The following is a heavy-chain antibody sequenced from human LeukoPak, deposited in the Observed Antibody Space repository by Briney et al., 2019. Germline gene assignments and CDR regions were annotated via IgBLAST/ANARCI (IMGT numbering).Heavy chain of an antibody. J-gene: IGHJ3*02. CDR1: GFTFSSYP. V-gene: IGHV3-23*01. CDR2: ISGTGGST. D-gene: IGHD3-22*01. Sequence: GGSLRLSCAASGFTFSSYPMNWVRQSPERGLEWVSAISGTGGSTSYADSLKGRFTISRDNSKNTLYLQMSSPTVEDTAVYYCAKECGRDYDDRAFDIWGQGTMVTVSS. CDR3: AKECGRDYDDRAFDI.